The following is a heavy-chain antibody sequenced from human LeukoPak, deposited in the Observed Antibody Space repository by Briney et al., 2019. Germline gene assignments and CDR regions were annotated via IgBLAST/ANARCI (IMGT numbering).Heavy chain of an antibody. CDR2: ISGSGGST. D-gene: IGHD6-19*01. V-gene: IGHV3-23*01. Sequence: GGSLRLSCAASGFTFSSYAMSWVRQAPGKGLEWVSAISGSGGSTYYADSVKGRFTISRDNSKNTLYLQMNSLRAEDTAVYYCASEGDSSGYHYYFDYWGQGTLVTVSS. CDR1: GFTFSSYA. J-gene: IGHJ4*02. CDR3: ASEGDSSGYHYYFDY.